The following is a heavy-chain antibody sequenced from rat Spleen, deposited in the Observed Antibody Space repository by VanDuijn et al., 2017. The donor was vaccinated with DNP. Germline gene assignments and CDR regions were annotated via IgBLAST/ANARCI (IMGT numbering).Heavy chain of an antibody. Sequence: EVQLVESGGGLVQPGRSLKLSCAASGFTFSNYGMAWVRQAPTKGLEWVAYISYDGGRTYNGDSVKGRFTISRDIAKNTLYLQMNSLRSEDTATYYCARHVLPLRVWDYWGQGVMVTVSS. CDR3: ARHVLPLRVWDY. J-gene: IGHJ2*01. CDR2: ISYDGGRT. CDR1: GFTFSNYG. D-gene: IGHD1-4*01. V-gene: IGHV5-22*01.